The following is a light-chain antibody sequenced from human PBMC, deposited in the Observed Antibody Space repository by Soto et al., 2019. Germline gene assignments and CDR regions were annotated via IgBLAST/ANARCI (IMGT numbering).Light chain of an antibody. J-gene: IGLJ1*01. CDR2: DVS. CDR3: SSYSSTITRV. V-gene: IGLV2-14*03. CDR1: SSDIGAYNY. Sequence: QSVLTQPDSVSGSPGQSITISCIGTSSDIGAYNYASWYQQHPGKAPKLIIYDVSNRPSGVSNRFSGSKSGYTASLTISGLQAEDEADYYCSSYSSTITRVFGTGT.